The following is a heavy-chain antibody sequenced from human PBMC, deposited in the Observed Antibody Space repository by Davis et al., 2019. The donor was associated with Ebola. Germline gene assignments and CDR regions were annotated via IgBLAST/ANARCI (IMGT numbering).Heavy chain of an antibody. D-gene: IGHD3-22*01. J-gene: IGHJ4*02. V-gene: IGHV3-33*06. Sequence: GESLKISCAASGFTFSSYAMHWVRQAPGKGLEWVAVIWYDGSNKYYADSVKGRFTISRDNSKNTLYLQMNSLRAEDTAVYYCAKLPYYYYDSSGYTLGYFDYWGQGTLVTVSS. CDR2: IWYDGSNK. CDR1: GFTFSSYA. CDR3: AKLPYYYYDSSGYTLGYFDY.